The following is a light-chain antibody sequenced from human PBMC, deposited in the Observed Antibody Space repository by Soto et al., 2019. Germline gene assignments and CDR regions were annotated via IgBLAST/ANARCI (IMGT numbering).Light chain of an antibody. J-gene: IGKJ1*01. Sequence: TQSPATLSLSPGERATLSXXASQSVSTYFAWYQHTPGQPPRLLIYDASKRAPGIPARFSGSGSGADFTLTISSLEPEDFAIYYCQQRSNWPWAFGQGTKVEIK. CDR2: DAS. V-gene: IGKV3-11*01. CDR1: QSVSTY. CDR3: QQRSNWPWA.